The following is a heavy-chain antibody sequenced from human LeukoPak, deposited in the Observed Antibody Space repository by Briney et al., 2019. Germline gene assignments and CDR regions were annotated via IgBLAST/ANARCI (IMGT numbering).Heavy chain of an antibody. CDR3: ARAGGYGLIDY. D-gene: IGHD5-18*01. CDR1: GASISSYY. J-gene: IGHJ4*02. Sequence: SETLSLTCTVSGASISSYYWSWIRQPPGKGLEWIGYIYYSGSTYYNPSLKSRVTISLDTSKNQFSLKVGSMTAADTAVYYCARAGGYGLIDYWGQGTMVTVSS. CDR2: IYYSGST. V-gene: IGHV4-59*12.